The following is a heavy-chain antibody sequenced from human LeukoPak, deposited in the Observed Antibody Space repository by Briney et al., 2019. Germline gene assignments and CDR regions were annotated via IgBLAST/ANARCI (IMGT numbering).Heavy chain of an antibody. J-gene: IGHJ4*02. Sequence: PGGSLRLSCAASGFTFSSYSMNWVRQAPGKGLEWVSSISSSSSYIYYADSVKGRFTISRDNAKNPLYLQMNSLRAEDTAVYYCARDALIVGATSDYFDYWGQGTLVTVSS. CDR3: ARDALIVGATSDYFDY. D-gene: IGHD1-26*01. V-gene: IGHV3-21*01. CDR1: GFTFSSYS. CDR2: ISSSSSYI.